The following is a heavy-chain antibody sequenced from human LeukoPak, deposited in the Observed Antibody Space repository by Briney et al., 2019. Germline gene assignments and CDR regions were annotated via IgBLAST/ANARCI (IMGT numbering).Heavy chain of an antibody. J-gene: IGHJ4*02. D-gene: IGHD1-26*01. Sequence: ASVKLSCKASGYTFTGYYIHWGRQAPGQGLEGMGWINTNSGGTNYAQKFQGRVTMTRDTSISTAYMELSRLRSDDTAVYYCAREQWELLDAPDYWGQGTLVTVSS. CDR3: AREQWELLDAPDY. CDR1: GYTFTGYY. CDR2: INTNSGGT. V-gene: IGHV1-2*02.